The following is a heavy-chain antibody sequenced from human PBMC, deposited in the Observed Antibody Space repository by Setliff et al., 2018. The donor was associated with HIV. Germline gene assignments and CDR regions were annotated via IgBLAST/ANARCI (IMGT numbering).Heavy chain of an antibody. V-gene: IGHV3-74*03. CDR2: INTDGSST. CDR3: AKGSYSSGRYDNYLDY. Sequence: GGSLRLSCAASGFSFSSYWMHWVRQAPGKGLVWVSRINTDGSSTTYADSVKGRFTISRDNAKNTVYLQMNSLRVEDTAVYYCAKGSYSSGRYDNYLDYWGQGALVTVSS. CDR1: GFSFSSYW. D-gene: IGHD3-22*01. J-gene: IGHJ4*02.